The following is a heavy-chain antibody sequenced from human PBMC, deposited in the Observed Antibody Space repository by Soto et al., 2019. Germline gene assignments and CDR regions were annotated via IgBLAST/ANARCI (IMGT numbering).Heavy chain of an antibody. V-gene: IGHV4-31*03. D-gene: IGHD3-22*01. CDR1: GGSISSGGYH. CDR2: IYYSGST. J-gene: IGHJ4*02. Sequence: PSETLSLTCTVSGGSISSGGYHWSWIRQHPGKGLEWIGYIYYSGSTCYNPSLKSRVTISVDTSKNQFSLKLSSVTAADTAVYYCARDRDYYDSSGYYREGLFDYWGQGTLVTVSS. CDR3: ARDRDYYDSSGYYREGLFDY.